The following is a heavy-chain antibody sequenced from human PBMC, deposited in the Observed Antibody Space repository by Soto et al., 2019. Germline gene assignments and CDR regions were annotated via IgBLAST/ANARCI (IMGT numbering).Heavy chain of an antibody. CDR3: ARGGGGLRLGELPFFDY. CDR1: GGTFSSYT. CDR2: IIPILGIA. V-gene: IGHV1-69*02. Sequence: GASVKVSCKASGGTFSSYTISWVRQAPGQGLEWMGRIIPILGIANYAQKFQGRVTITADKSTSTGTMDLSSLRSEDTAVYYCARGGGGLRLGELPFFDYWGQGTLVTVSS. J-gene: IGHJ4*02. D-gene: IGHD3-16*01.